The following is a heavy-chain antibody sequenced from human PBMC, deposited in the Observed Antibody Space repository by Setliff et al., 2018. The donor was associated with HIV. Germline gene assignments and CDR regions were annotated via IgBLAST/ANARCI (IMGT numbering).Heavy chain of an antibody. CDR3: ARRGYSHGWEYFYYYLDV. Sequence: LRLSCAASGFTFSSYVMHWVRQAPGKGLEWVAVIWYDGSNKYYADSVKGRFTISRDNSKNTLYLQMDSLRAEDTAVYYCARRGYSHGWEYFYYYLDVWGKGTTVTVSS. D-gene: IGHD5-18*01. CDR2: IWYDGSNK. V-gene: IGHV3-33*01. J-gene: IGHJ6*03. CDR1: GFTFSSYV.